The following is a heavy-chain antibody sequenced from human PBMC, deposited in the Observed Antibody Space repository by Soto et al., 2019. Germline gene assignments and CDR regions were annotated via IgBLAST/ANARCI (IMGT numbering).Heavy chain of an antibody. CDR2: ISAGGSNT. CDR3: AKEYSTSFDY. V-gene: IGHV3-23*01. Sequence: XESLLLSCAASGFSFSNYAMNWVRQAPGKGLEWVSAISAGGSNTNYADSVKGRFTISSDNSKNTLYLQMNGLRADDTAVYYCAKEYSTSFDYWGQGTPVTVS. D-gene: IGHD6-6*01. CDR1: GFSFSNYA. J-gene: IGHJ4*02.